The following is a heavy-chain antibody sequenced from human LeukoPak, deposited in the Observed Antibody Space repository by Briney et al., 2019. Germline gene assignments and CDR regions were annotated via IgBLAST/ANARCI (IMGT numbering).Heavy chain of an antibody. CDR2: ISSSSSYI. Sequence: GGSLRLSCAASGFTFSSYGMHWVRQAPGKGLEWVSSISSSSSYIYYADSVKGRFTISRDNAKNSLYLQMNSLRAEDTAVYYCARGNGLVPAALDYWGQGTLVTVSS. CDR3: ARGNGLVPAALDY. CDR1: GFTFSSYG. J-gene: IGHJ4*02. D-gene: IGHD2-2*01. V-gene: IGHV3-21*01.